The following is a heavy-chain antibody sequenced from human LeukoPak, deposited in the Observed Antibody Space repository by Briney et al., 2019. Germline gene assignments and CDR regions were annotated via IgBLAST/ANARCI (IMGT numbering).Heavy chain of an antibody. D-gene: IGHD6-6*01. CDR3: ARYSSSSAGWFDP. CDR1: GGSISSYY. CDR2: IYTSGST. J-gene: IGHJ5*02. Sequence: PSETLSLTCTVSGGSISSYYWSWIRQPPGKGLEWIGYIYTSGSTNYNPSLKSRVTISVDTSKNQVSLKLSSVTAADTAVYYCARYSSSSAGWFDPWGRGTLVTVSS. V-gene: IGHV4-4*09.